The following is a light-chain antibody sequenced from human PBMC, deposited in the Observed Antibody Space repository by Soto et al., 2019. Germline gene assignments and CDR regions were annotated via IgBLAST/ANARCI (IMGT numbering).Light chain of an antibody. CDR2: SAS. J-gene: IGKJ1*01. CDR3: QKYDRAPRT. V-gene: IGKV1-27*01. CDR1: QGINNY. Sequence: DFHMTRSPSSLSAPVGASVTITCRASQGINNYLAWYQQKPGKVPVLLIYSASTLKSGVPSRFSGRGAGTDFTLTISSLQPEDFATYYCQKYDRAPRTFGQGTKVDIK.